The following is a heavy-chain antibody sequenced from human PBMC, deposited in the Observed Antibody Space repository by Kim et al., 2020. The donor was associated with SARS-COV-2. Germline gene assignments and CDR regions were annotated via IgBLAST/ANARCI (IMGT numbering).Heavy chain of an antibody. J-gene: IGHJ6*02. D-gene: IGHD2-8*01. Sequence: SETLSLTCTVSGGSISSFYWTWIRHSPGKGLEWIGHVYYRENTNYNPSLKSRLTISVDRSKNQFSLKLSSVTAADTAVYYCARAPYCTNGDCSRSFYYYYGMDVWGQGTTVTVSS. CDR2: VYYRENT. CDR3: ARAPYCTNGDCSRSFYYYYGMDV. CDR1: GGSISSFY. V-gene: IGHV4-59*13.